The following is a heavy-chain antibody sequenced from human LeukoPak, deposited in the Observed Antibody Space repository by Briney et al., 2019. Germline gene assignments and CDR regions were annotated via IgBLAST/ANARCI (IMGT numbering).Heavy chain of an antibody. D-gene: IGHD5-12*01. V-gene: IGHV1-2*02. CDR1: GYTFTAYY. CDR2: INPNSGDT. CDR3: ARDGDIAINWFDP. J-gene: IGHJ5*02. Sequence: GASVKVSCKASGYTFTAYYMHWVRQAPGQGLEWMRWINPNSGDTNYAPKFQGRVTMTRDTSISTAYMELSRLRSDDTAVYYCARDGDIAINWFDPWGQGTLVTVSS.